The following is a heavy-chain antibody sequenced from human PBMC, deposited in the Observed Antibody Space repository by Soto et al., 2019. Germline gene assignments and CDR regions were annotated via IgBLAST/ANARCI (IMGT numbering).Heavy chain of an antibody. Sequence: GSLRLSCEASVFTFTSFWMHWVREVPGKGLVWVSRINSDGSNIRYADSVKGRFTVSRDNAKGTLYLQMNSLTVEDTAVYYCARDGAQIVVLGANYDYWGQGSLVTVSS. V-gene: IGHV3-74*01. J-gene: IGHJ4*02. CDR2: INSDGSNI. CDR3: ARDGAQIVVLGANYDY. CDR1: VFTFTSFW. D-gene: IGHD2-21*01.